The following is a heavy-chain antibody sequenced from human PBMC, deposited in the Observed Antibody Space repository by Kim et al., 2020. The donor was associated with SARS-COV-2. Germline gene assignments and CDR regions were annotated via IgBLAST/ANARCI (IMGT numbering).Heavy chain of an antibody. V-gene: IGHV4-39*01. Sequence: SETLSLTCTVSGGSISSSSYYWGWIRQPPGKGLEWIGSIYYSGSTYYNPSLKSRVTISVDTSKNQFSLKLSSVTAADTAVYYCARRGIVVANDYWGQGTLVTVSS. CDR3: ARRGIVVANDY. CDR1: GGSISSSSYY. CDR2: IYYSGST. J-gene: IGHJ4*02. D-gene: IGHD3-22*01.